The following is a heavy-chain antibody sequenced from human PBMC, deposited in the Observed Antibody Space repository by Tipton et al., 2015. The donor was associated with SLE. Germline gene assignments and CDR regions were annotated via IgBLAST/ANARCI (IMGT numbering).Heavy chain of an antibody. CDR1: GGAFSTYY. Sequence: TLSLTCTVSGGAFSTYYWSCIRQPPETGLEWIGRLYGSGGSGSTSYNPSLESRVSMSVDTSQNQVSLKLNPVTAADTGGYYCVSVWPPDYWCQGALVTVSS. CDR2: LYGSGGSGST. J-gene: IGHJ4*02. V-gene: IGHV4-4*07. CDR3: VSVWPPDY. D-gene: IGHD2-21*01.